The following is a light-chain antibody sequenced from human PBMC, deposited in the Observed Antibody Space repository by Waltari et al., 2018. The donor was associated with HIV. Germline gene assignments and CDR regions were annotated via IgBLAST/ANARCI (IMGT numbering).Light chain of an antibody. V-gene: IGKV1-12*01. CDR2: AAA. Sequence: DIQMTQSPSSVSASVGDRVTITCRASQGIGTWLAWYQLKPGKAPNLLIYAAARLQSGVPSRVNGSGSGRDFNLTISSLQPEDCATYCCQQAKSFPLTVGPGTTVDIK. CDR3: QQAKSFPLT. J-gene: IGKJ3*01. CDR1: QGIGTW.